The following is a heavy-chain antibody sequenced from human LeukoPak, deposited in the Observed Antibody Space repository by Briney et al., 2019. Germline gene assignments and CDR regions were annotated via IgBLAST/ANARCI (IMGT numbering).Heavy chain of an antibody. CDR1: GFTVSSNY. CDR2: INHSGST. Sequence: GSLRLSCAASGFTVSSNYMDWVRQPPGKGLEWIGEINHSGSTNYNPSLKSRVTISVDTSKNQFSLKLSSVTAADTAVYYCARRGILWFGEPRVFDPWGQGTLVTVSS. CDR3: ARRGILWFGEPRVFDP. D-gene: IGHD3-10*01. J-gene: IGHJ5*02. V-gene: IGHV4-34*01.